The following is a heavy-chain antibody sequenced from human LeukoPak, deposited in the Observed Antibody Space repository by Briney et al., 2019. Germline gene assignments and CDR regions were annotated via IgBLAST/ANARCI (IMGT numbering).Heavy chain of an antibody. Sequence: ASVKVSCQASGYTFTSYYMHWVRQAPGQGLEWMGIINPSGGSTSYAQKFQGRVTMTRDMSTSTVDMELSSLRSEDTAVYYCARPHTSDAFDIWGQGTMVTVSS. D-gene: IGHD6-6*01. CDR1: GYTFTSYY. CDR3: ARPHTSDAFDI. CDR2: INPSGGST. J-gene: IGHJ3*02. V-gene: IGHV1-46*01.